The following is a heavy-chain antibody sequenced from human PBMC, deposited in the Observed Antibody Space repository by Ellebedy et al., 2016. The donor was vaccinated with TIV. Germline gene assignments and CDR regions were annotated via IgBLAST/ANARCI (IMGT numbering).Heavy chain of an antibody. V-gene: IGHV3-48*03. J-gene: IGHJ4*02. CDR1: GFTFSSYE. Sequence: PGGSLRLSCAASGFTFSSYEMNWVRQAPGKGLEWVSYISSSGSTIYYADSVKGRFTISRDNAKNSLYLQMNSLRAEDTAVYYCARARWVTTVPNFDYWGQGTLVTVSS. CDR3: ARARWVTTVPNFDY. D-gene: IGHD4-17*01. CDR2: ISSSGSTI.